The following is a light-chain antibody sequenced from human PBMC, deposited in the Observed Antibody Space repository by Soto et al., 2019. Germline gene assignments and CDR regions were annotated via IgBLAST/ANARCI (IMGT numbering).Light chain of an antibody. CDR3: ESPRELI. V-gene: IGKV3-11*01. Sequence: EMLLTQSPATLSLSPGESATLSCRASQSVGSYVAWYQQKPGQAPRLLIYDASNRATGIPGRFSGSGSGTDFTLTISILAHDDLGVYVRESPRELIFGGGIKVDI. CDR1: QSVGSY. CDR2: DAS. J-gene: IGKJ4*01.